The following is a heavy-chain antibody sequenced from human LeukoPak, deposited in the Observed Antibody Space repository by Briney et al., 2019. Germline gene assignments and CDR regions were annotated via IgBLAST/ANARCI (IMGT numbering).Heavy chain of an antibody. D-gene: IGHD1-26*01. Sequence: GGSLRLSCAASGFTFDDYGMSWVRQAPGKGLEWVSGINWNGGSTGYADSVKGRFTISRDNAKNSLYLQMNSLRAEDTAVYYCAKDRYRGSYSSFDYWGQGTLVTVSS. J-gene: IGHJ4*02. CDR3: AKDRYRGSYSSFDY. V-gene: IGHV3-20*04. CDR2: INWNGGST. CDR1: GFTFDDYG.